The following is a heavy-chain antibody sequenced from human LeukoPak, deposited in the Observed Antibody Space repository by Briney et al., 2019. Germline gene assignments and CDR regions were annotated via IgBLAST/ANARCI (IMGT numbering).Heavy chain of an antibody. CDR3: AREPHNYHDSSGYYNYFDY. J-gene: IGHJ4*02. CDR1: GFTFSTFA. D-gene: IGHD3-22*01. Sequence: GGSLRLSCAASGFTFSTFAMSWVRQAPGKGLEWVSGISGTGGSTYYADSVRGRFTISRDDSKNTLYLQMNSLRAEDTAVYYCAREPHNYHDSSGYYNYFDYWGQGTLVTVSS. CDR2: ISGTGGST. V-gene: IGHV3-23*01.